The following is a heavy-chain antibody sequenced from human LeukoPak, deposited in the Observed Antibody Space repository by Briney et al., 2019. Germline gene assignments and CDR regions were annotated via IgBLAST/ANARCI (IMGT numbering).Heavy chain of an antibody. V-gene: IGHV3-21*01. J-gene: IGHJ3*02. Sequence: GGSLRLSCAASGFSFSTYSMDWVRQAPGKGLEWVSTITPRSIDIYYADSMKGRFTISRDDAESSPYLQMNSLRVEDTAVYYCARDTSGWSRDIWGQGTMVTVSS. CDR2: ITPRSIDI. CDR1: GFSFSTYS. D-gene: IGHD6-19*01. CDR3: ARDTSGWSRDI.